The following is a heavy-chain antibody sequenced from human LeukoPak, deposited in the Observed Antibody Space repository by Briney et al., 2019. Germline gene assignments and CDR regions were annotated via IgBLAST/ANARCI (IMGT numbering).Heavy chain of an antibody. CDR3: ARDFKVDGHSGYYAFDI. CDR1: GFTFNSHY. CDR2: MKSSGGST. D-gene: IGHD3-22*01. Sequence: GASVKVSCKASGFTFNSHYMHWVRQAPGQGLEWMGIMKSSGGSTSYAQKFQGRVTMTRDTSTSTVYMELSSLRSDDTAVYYCARDFKVDGHSGYYAFDIWGQGTMVTVSS. V-gene: IGHV1-46*02. J-gene: IGHJ3*02.